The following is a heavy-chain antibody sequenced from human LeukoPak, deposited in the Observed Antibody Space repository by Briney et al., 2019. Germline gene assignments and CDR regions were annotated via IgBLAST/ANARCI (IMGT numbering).Heavy chain of an antibody. Sequence: ASVKVSCKASGYTFIGYYMHWVRQAPGQGLEWMGWINPNSGVTNYAQKFQDRVTMTRDTSTSTAYMELSRLTSDDTAVYYCARENWFDSWGQGTLVSVSS. CDR2: INPNSGVT. V-gene: IGHV1-2*02. CDR1: GYTFIGYY. CDR3: ARENWFDS. J-gene: IGHJ5*01.